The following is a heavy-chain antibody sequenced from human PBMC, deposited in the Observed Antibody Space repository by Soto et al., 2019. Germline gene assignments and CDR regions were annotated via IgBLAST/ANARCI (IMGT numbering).Heavy chain of an antibody. V-gene: IGHV3-9*01. Sequence: GGSLRLSCAASGFTFDDYAMHWVRQAPGKGLEWVSGISWNSGSIGYADSVKGRFTISRDNAKNSLYLQMNSLRAEDTALYYCAKDPPAGSGWANYFDYWGQGTLVTVSS. D-gene: IGHD6-19*01. J-gene: IGHJ4*02. CDR3: AKDPPAGSGWANYFDY. CDR1: GFTFDDYA. CDR2: ISWNSGSI.